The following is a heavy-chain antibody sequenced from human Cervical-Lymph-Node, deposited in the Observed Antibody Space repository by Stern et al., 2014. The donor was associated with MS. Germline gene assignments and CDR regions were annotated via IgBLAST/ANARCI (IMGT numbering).Heavy chain of an antibody. D-gene: IGHD2-2*01. CDR3: ARDQGFQLMNS. Sequence: QVQLQESGPGLVRPSGTLSLTCAVSGDSISNDNWWSWVRQPPGKGLEWIGEVYHTGSANYDPSLQSRVTFSVDKAKNQFPMGLTSRTAADTAVYYCARDQGFQLMNSWGQGTLVIVSS. CDR2: VYHTGSA. J-gene: IGHJ4*02. CDR1: GDSISNDNW. V-gene: IGHV4-4*02.